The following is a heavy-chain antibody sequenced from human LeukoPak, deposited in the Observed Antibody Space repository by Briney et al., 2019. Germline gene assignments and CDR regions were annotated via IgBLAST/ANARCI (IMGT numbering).Heavy chain of an antibody. Sequence: SETLSLTCAVSGVSISSGGYSWSWIRQPPGKGLEWIGYIYHSGSTYYNPSLKSRVTISVDRSKNQFSLKLSSVTAADTAVYYCARSCSGGSCYNWFDPWGQGTLVTVSS. D-gene: IGHD2-15*01. CDR3: ARSCSGGSCYNWFDP. CDR2: IYHSGST. J-gene: IGHJ5*02. V-gene: IGHV4-30-2*01. CDR1: GVSISSGGYS.